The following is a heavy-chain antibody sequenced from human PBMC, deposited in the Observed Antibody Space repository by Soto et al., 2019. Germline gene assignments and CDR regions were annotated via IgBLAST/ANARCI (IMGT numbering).Heavy chain of an antibody. V-gene: IGHV4-59*08. Sequence: QVQLQESGPGLVKPSETLSLTCTVSGGSITNYYCSWFRQPPGKGLEWIGYIQYNGYSAYNLSLKRRVTMSMDTSKTKFSLMLESVTATDTAVYYCARHGFGSLHGLVDVWVQGTTVIVPS. CDR2: IQYNGYS. D-gene: IGHD3-10*01. CDR3: ARHGFGSLHGLVDV. J-gene: IGHJ6*02. CDR1: GGSITNYY.